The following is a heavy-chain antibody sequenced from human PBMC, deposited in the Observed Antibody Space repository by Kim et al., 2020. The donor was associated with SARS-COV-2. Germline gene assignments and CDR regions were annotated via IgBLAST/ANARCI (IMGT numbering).Heavy chain of an antibody. CDR3: TTDRVVRGVPYT. J-gene: IGHJ5*02. V-gene: IGHV3-15*01. D-gene: IGHD3-10*01. Sequence: DYAAPVKGRFTISRDDSKNTLYLQMNSLKTEDTAVYYCTTDRVVRGVPYTWGQGTLVTVSS.